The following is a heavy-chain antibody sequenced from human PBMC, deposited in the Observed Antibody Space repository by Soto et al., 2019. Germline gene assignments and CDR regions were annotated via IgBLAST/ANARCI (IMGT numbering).Heavy chain of an antibody. Sequence: SETLSLTCAVYGGFLSERYWTWIRQPPGKGLEWIGEINHVGGTNYNPSLKSRVTMSVDTSQNQFSLRLISVTAADTAMYFCVRRRYQVPSPVLRLDPWAQGTPVTVSS. CDR1: GGFLSERY. CDR3: VRRRYQVPSPVLRLDP. V-gene: IGHV4-34*01. CDR2: INHVGGT. D-gene: IGHD3-16*02. J-gene: IGHJ5*02.